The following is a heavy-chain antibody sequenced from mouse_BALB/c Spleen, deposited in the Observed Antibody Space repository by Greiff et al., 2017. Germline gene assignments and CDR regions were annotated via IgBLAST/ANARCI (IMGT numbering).Heavy chain of an antibody. Sequence: EVQLVESGGGLVQPGGSRKLSCAASGFTFSSFGMHWVRQAPEKGLEWVAYISSGSSTIYYADTVKGRFTISRDNPKNTLFLQMTSLRSEGTAMYYCARRATYAMDYWGQGTSGTVSA. J-gene: IGHJ4*01. CDR2: ISSGSSTI. CDR3: ARRATYAMDY. V-gene: IGHV5-17*02. CDR1: GFTFSSFG. D-gene: IGHD3-1*01.